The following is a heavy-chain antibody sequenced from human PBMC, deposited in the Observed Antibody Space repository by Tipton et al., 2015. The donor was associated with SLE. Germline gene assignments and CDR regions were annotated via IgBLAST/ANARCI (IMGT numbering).Heavy chain of an antibody. D-gene: IGHD2-15*01. CDR1: GGSISSGSYY. J-gene: IGHJ4*02. Sequence: LRLSCSVSGGSISSGSYYWSWIRQPAGKGLEWIGRIYTGGYTKYNPSFENRVTVDASKDQFSLKLSSVTAADTAVYYCVICSPAGCAYFDYWGQGRLVTVSS. CDR3: VICSPAGCAYFDY. V-gene: IGHV4-61*02. CDR2: IYTGGYT.